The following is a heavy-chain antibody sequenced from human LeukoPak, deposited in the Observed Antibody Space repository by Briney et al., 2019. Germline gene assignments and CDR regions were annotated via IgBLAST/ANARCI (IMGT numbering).Heavy chain of an antibody. V-gene: IGHV5-51*01. CDR2: IYPVDSDT. J-gene: IGHJ5*02. CDR3: ARQGSLGWFDP. CDR1: GYTFTSYW. Sequence: GESLKISCKGSGYTFTSYWIAWVRQMPGKGLEWMGIIYPVDSDTRYSPSFQGQVTISADKSISTAYLQWSSLRASDTAMYYCARQGSLGWFDPWGQGTLVTVSS.